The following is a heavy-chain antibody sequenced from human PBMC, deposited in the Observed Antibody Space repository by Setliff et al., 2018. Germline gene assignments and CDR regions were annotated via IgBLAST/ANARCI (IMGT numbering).Heavy chain of an antibody. J-gene: IGHJ3*02. Sequence: PSETLSLTCAVYGGSFSGYYWSWIRQPPGKGLEWIGEINHSGSTNYNPSLKSRVTISVDTSKNQFSQKLSSVTAADTAVYYCASRLRRIAAAGRRAFDIWGQGTMVTVSS. CDR1: GGSFSGYY. CDR2: INHSGST. D-gene: IGHD6-13*01. CDR3: ASRLRRIAAAGRRAFDI. V-gene: IGHV4-34*01.